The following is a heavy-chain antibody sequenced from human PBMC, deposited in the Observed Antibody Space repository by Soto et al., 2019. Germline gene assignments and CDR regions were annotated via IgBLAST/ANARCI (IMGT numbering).Heavy chain of an antibody. CDR3: ARDDLNDYYYGMDV. V-gene: IGHV1-3*01. CDR2: INAGNGNT. Sequence: QVQLVQSGAEVKKPGASVKVSCKASGYTFTSYAMHWVRQAPGQRLEWMGWINAGNGNTKYSQKFQGRVTITRDTSASTAYMGLSSLRSEDTAVYYCARDDLNDYYYGMDVWGQGTTVTVSS. D-gene: IGHD2-8*01. J-gene: IGHJ6*02. CDR1: GYTFTSYA.